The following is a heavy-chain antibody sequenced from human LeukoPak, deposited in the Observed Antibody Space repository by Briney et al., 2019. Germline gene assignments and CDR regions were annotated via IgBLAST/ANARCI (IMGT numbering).Heavy chain of an antibody. D-gene: IGHD6-6*01. J-gene: IGHJ5*02. V-gene: IGHV1-18*01. CDR1: GYTFTSSA. Sequence: ASVKVSCKASGYTFTSSAISWVRAGLGQGLGCMRGISAYHGNTYYAQNFQGRVTMTADTSTSTAYMELRSLSADDTAVYYCARVSYNWFDPWGQGTLLTVS. CDR2: ISAYHGNT. CDR3: ARVSYNWFDP.